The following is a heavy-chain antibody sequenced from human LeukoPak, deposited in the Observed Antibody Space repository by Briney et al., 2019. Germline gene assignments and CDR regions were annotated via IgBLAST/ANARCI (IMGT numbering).Heavy chain of an antibody. V-gene: IGHV1-3*01. CDR2: INAGNGNT. CDR3: ARARYSTRWQSDFDY. J-gene: IGHJ4*02. Sequence: ASVKVSCKASGYTFTSYAMHWVRQAPGQRLEWMGWINAGNGNTKYSQEFQGRVTITRDTSISTAYMELSSLRSDDTAVYYCARARYSTRWQSDFDYWGQGTLVTVSS. CDR1: GYTFTSYA. D-gene: IGHD6-13*01.